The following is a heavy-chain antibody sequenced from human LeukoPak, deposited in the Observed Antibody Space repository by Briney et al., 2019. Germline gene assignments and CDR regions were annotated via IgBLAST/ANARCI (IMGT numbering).Heavy chain of an antibody. D-gene: IGHD5-18*01. CDR3: ARGNVDTAMAHYFDY. J-gene: IGHJ4*02. CDR2: IWYDGSNK. Sequence: PGGSLRLSCAASGFTFSSYGMHWVRQAPGKGLEWVAVIWYDGSNKYYADSVKGRFTISRDNSKNTLYLQMNSLRAEDTAVYYCARGNVDTAMAHYFDYWGQRTLVTVSS. V-gene: IGHV3-33*01. CDR1: GFTFSSYG.